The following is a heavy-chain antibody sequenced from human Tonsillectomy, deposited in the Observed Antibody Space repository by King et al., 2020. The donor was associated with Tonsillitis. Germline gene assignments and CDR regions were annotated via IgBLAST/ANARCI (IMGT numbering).Heavy chain of an antibody. Sequence: VQLVESXGGVVQPGRFLRLSCAASGFTFSSYPMHWVRQAPGKGLEWVAVISYDGSNKYYADSVKGRFTISRDNSKNTLFLQMSSLRAEDTAVYYCARXSXXSXXSSTWXEPFXYWGQXTLVSVSS. CDR3: ARXSXXSXXSSTWXEPFXY. V-gene: IGHV3-30*04. CDR2: ISYDGSNK. CDR1: GFTFSSYP. J-gene: IGHJ4*02. D-gene: IGHD6-13*01.